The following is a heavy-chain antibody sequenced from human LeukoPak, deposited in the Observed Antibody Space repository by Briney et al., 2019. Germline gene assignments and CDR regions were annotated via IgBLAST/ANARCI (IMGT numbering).Heavy chain of an antibody. D-gene: IGHD6-13*01. CDR3: ARHLSSSTWYNYNYYMDV. CDR2: IHPGDSNT. Sequence: GESLKISCKGSGYSFTNYWIGWERQMPGKGLEWMGIIHPGDSNTKYSPSFQGQVTISADKSISTAYLQWSSLKASDTAMYYCARHLSSSTWYNYNYYMDVWGKGTTVTVSS. J-gene: IGHJ6*03. CDR1: GYSFTNYW. V-gene: IGHV5-51*01.